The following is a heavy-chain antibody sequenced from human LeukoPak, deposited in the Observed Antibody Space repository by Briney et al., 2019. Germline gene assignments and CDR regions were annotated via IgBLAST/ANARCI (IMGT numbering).Heavy chain of an antibody. CDR1: GGSISSDY. D-gene: IGHD5-18*01. Sequence: PSETLSLTCTVSGGSISSDYWSWIRQPPGKGLEWIGYIYTSGSTNYNPSLKSRVTISVDTSKNQFSLKLSSVTAADTAVYYCARRDTQYNWFGPWGQGTLVTVSS. J-gene: IGHJ5*02. CDR3: ARRDTQYNWFGP. CDR2: IYTSGST. V-gene: IGHV4-4*09.